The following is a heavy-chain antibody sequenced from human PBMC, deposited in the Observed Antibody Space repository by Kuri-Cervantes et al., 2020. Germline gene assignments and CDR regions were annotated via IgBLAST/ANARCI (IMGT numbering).Heavy chain of an antibody. CDR3: ARDVGSGFRSSYGSWYYFDY. D-gene: IGHD5-18*01. V-gene: IGHV3-30*03. Sequence: GGFLRLPCAASGFTLSSYGTHWVRQAPGKGREWVAVISYDGSNKYYADSAKGRFTISRDNSKNTLYLQMNSLRAEDTAVYYCARDVGSGFRSSYGSWYYFDYWGQGTLVTVSS. CDR2: ISYDGSNK. J-gene: IGHJ4*02. CDR1: GFTLSSYG.